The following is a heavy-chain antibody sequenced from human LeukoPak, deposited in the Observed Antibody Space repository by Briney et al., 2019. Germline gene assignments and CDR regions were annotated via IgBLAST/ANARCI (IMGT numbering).Heavy chain of an antibody. J-gene: IGHJ3*02. V-gene: IGHV1-8*01. CDR3: AIPWRLMVRGVSNAFDI. Sequence: ASVKVSCKASGYTFTSYDINWVRQATGQGLEWMGWMNPNSGNTGYAQKFQGRVTMTRNTSISTAYMELSSLRSEDTAVYYCAIPWRLMVRGVSNAFDIWGQGTMVTVSS. CDR1: GYTFTSYD. CDR2: MNPNSGNT. D-gene: IGHD3-10*01.